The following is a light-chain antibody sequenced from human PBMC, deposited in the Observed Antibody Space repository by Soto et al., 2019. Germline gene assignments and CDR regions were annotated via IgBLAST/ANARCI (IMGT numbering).Light chain of an antibody. J-gene: IGKJ1*01. V-gene: IGKV3-20*01. Sequence: TQSQVTLSVSPGERATLSCRASQSVSSNLAWYQQKPGQAPSLLIHGASSRATGIPGRFSGSGSGTNFTLTISRLEPEDFAVYYCQQSAISPWTFGRGTKVAIK. CDR1: QSVSSN. CDR3: QQSAISPWT. CDR2: GAS.